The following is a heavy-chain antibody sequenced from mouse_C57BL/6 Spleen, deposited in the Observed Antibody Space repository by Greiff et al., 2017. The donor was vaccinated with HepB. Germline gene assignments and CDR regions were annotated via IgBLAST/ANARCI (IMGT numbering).Heavy chain of an antibody. V-gene: IGHV1-39*01. CDR2: INPNYGTT. D-gene: IGHD1-1*01. CDR3: ARKTTVVASFDY. Sequence: VHVKQSGPELVKPGASVKISCKASGYSFTDYNMNWVKQSNGKSLEWIGVINPNYGTTSYNQKFKGKATLTVDQSSSTAYMQLNSLTSEDSAVYYCARKTTVVASFDYWGQGTTLTVSS. J-gene: IGHJ2*01. CDR1: GYSFTDYN.